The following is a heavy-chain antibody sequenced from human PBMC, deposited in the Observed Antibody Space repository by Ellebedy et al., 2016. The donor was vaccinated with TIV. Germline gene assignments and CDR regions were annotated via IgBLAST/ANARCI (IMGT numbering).Heavy chain of an antibody. CDR3: ARAEGIAVAGAG. CDR1: GGSISSSSYN. J-gene: IGHJ4*02. D-gene: IGHD6-19*01. CDR2: IYYGGNT. Sequence: GSLRLXCPVSGGSISSSSYNWGWIRQPPGKGLEWFGIIYYGGNTYYNPSLKSRVTISVDTSRNQFSLKLSSVTAADTAVYYCARAEGIAVAGAGWGQGTLVTVSS. V-gene: IGHV4-39*07.